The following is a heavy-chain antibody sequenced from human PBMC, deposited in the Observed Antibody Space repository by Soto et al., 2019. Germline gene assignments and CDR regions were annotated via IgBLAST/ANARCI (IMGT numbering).Heavy chain of an antibody. CDR2: IIPIFGTA. D-gene: IGHD3-10*01. Sequence: QVQLVQSGAEVKKPGSSVKVSCKASGGTFSSYAISWVRQAPGQGLEWMGGIIPIFGTANYAQKFQGRVTITADEATSTAYMELSSLRSEDTDVYYCARGSYYGSGSSPHDYWGQGTLVTVSS. CDR1: GGTFSSYA. J-gene: IGHJ4*02. CDR3: ARGSYYGSGSSPHDY. V-gene: IGHV1-69*01.